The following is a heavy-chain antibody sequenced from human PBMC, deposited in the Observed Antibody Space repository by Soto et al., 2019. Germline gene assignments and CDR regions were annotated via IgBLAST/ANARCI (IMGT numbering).Heavy chain of an antibody. J-gene: IGHJ4*02. Sequence: SGPTLVKPTQTLTLACSVSGFSLSSNGVGVGWIRQPPGKALEWLAIVYWNDDKRYSPSLESRLTIARDTSKNQVVFTMTNMDPVDTATYYCAHRHFNKVAYFDYWGQGTLVTVSS. CDR2: VYWNDDK. CDR3: AHRHFNKVAYFDY. V-gene: IGHV2-5*01. CDR1: GFSLSSNGVG.